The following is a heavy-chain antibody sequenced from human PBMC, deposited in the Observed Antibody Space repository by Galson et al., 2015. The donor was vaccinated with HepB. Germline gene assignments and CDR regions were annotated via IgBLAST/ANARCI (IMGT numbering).Heavy chain of an antibody. Sequence: SVKVSCKASGGTFSSYAISWVRQAPGQGLEWMGRIIPILGIANYAQKFQGRVTITADKSTSTAYMELSSLRSEDTAVYYCARPIVVVPAAKEQLDYWGQGTLVTVSS. J-gene: IGHJ4*02. CDR3: ARPIVVVPAAKEQLDY. D-gene: IGHD2-2*01. CDR1: GGTFSSYA. V-gene: IGHV1-69*04. CDR2: IIPILGIA.